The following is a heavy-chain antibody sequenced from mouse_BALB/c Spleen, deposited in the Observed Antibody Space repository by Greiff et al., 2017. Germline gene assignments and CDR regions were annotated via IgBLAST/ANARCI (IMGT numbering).Heavy chain of an antibody. Sequence: EVQLVESGGGLVKPGGSLKLSCAASGFTFSSYAMSWVRQSPEKRLEWVAEISSGGSYTYYPDTVTGRFTISRDNAKNTLYLEMSSLRSEDTAMYYCARDDGSSPFAYWGQGTLVTVSA. CDR1: GFTFSSYA. CDR3: ARDDGSSPFAY. D-gene: IGHD1-1*01. J-gene: IGHJ3*01. CDR2: ISSGGSYT. V-gene: IGHV5-9-4*01.